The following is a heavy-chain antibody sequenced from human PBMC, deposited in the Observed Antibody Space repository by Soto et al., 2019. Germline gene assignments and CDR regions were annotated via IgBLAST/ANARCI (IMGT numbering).Heavy chain of an antibody. J-gene: IGHJ5*01. D-gene: IGHD2-15*01. V-gene: IGHV4-30-4*01. CDR2: IYKSATT. Sequence: SETLSLTCSVSGDSISTVDYFWAWIRQPPGQALEYIGYIYKSATTYYNPSFESRVAISLDTSKSQFSLNVTSVTAADTAVYFCARGRYCLTGRCFPNWFDSWGQGTLVTLSS. CDR1: GDSISTVDYF. CDR3: ARGRYCLTGRCFPNWFDS.